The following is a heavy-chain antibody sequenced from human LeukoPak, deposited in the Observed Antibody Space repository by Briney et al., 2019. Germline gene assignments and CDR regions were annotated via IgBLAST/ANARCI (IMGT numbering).Heavy chain of an antibody. V-gene: IGHV3-53*01. Sequence: GGSLRLSCAASGFTVSNNYMSWVRQAPGRGLEWVSVIYSGGSTYYADAVKGRFTISRDNSKNTLYLQMNSLRAEDTAVYYCARHSSGWHYFDCWGQGALVTVSS. CDR1: GFTVSNNY. CDR3: ARHSSGWHYFDC. J-gene: IGHJ4*02. D-gene: IGHD6-19*01. CDR2: IYSGGST.